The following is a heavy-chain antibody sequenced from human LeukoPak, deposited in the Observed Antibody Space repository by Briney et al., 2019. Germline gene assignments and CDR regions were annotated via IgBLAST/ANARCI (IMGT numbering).Heavy chain of an antibody. Sequence: PGGSLRLSCAASGFSFDDYAMHWVRQAPGKGLEWVSAISWNGNSIVYADSVKGRFTIARDNAKNSLYLQMNSLRAEDTAVYYCARRAASLEVINYFDYWGQGTLVTVSS. J-gene: IGHJ4*02. D-gene: IGHD3-22*01. V-gene: IGHV3-9*01. CDR3: ARRAASLEVINYFDY. CDR1: GFSFDDYA. CDR2: ISWNGNSI.